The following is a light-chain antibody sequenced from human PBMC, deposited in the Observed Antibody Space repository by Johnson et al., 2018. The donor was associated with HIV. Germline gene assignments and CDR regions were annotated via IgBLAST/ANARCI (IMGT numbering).Light chain of an antibody. CDR2: ENN. V-gene: IGLV1-51*02. CDR3: GTWDSSLGTYV. CDR1: SSNIGNNY. J-gene: IGLJ1*01. Sequence: SVLTQPPSVSAAPGQKVTISCSGSSSNIGNNYVSWYRQLPGTAPKLLIYENNKRPSGIPDRFSGSKSGTSATLDITGLQTGDEADYYCGTWDSSLGTYVFGTGAKVTFL.